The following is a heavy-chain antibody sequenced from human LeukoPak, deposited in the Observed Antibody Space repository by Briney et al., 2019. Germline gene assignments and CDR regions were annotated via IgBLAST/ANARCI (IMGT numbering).Heavy chain of an antibody. CDR2: ITTSGRTI. J-gene: IGHJ4*02. Sequence: TGGSLRLSCAASGFTFNSYEMNWVRQAPGKGLEWVSYITTSGRTIYYADSVKGRFTISRDNAKNSLYLQMNSLRVEDTAVYYCARDGRPRVYWGQGTLVTVSS. CDR3: ARDGRPRVY. V-gene: IGHV3-48*03. CDR1: GFTFNSYE.